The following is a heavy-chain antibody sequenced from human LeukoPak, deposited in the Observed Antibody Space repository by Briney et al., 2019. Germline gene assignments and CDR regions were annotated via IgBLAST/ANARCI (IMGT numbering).Heavy chain of an antibody. CDR2: INPSGGSI. V-gene: IGHV1-46*01. Sequence: ASVKVSCKASGYTFTSYYIHWVRQAPGQGLEWMGIINPSGGSISYGQKFQGRVTVTRDMSTTTVYMELSSLRSEDTAVYYCARDNSPIPETFVYRDPYDFYFDYWGQGTLVTVSS. J-gene: IGHJ4*02. CDR3: ARDNSPIPETFVYRDPYDFYFDY. D-gene: IGHD4-23*01. CDR1: GYTFTSYY.